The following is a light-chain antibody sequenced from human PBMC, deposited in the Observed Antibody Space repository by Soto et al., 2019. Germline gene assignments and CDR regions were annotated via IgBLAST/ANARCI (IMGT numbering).Light chain of an antibody. V-gene: IGLV1-51*01. J-gene: IGLJ3*02. Sequence: QSVLTQPPSVSAAPGQKVTITCSGNSSNIGNNFVSWYQQPPGTAPKLLIYDNHKRPSGIPDRFSGSKSGTSATLGITGLQTGDEADYYCGTWDTSLTAVVFGGGTQLTVL. CDR2: DNH. CDR1: SSNIGNNF. CDR3: GTWDTSLTAVV.